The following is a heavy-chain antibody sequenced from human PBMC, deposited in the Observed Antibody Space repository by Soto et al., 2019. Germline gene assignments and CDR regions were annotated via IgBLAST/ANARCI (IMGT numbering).Heavy chain of an antibody. V-gene: IGHV3-30*18. CDR1: GFSFSRYG. Sequence: CAASGFSFSRYGIHWVRQAPGKGLEWVAVISYDESTTFYADSVKGRFTISRDNSKNTLFLQMNSLRPEDTAVYYCSKAMIGSYDSDAFDVWGQGTMVTVSS. J-gene: IGHJ3*01. D-gene: IGHD3-22*01. CDR3: SKAMIGSYDSDAFDV. CDR2: ISYDESTT.